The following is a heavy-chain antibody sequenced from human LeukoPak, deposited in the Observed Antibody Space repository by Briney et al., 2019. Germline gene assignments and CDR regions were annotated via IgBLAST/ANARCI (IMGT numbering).Heavy chain of an antibody. D-gene: IGHD1-26*01. CDR3: ASRVWVGATFHYYYYMDV. Sequence: GGSLRLSCAASGFTFRNYWMSWVRQAPGKGREWVANIKFDGSEKFYVDSVKGRFTISRDNAKNSLYLQMNSLRAEDSAVYYCASRVWVGATFHYYYYMDVWGKGTTVTFSS. J-gene: IGHJ6*03. V-gene: IGHV3-7*01. CDR1: GFTFRNYW. CDR2: IKFDGSEK.